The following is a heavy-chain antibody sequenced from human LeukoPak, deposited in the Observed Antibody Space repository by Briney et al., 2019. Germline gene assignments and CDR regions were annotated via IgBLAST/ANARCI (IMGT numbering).Heavy chain of an antibody. Sequence: ASVKLSCKASGGTFSSYAISWVRQAPGQGLEWMGGIIPIFGTANYAQKFQGRVTITADESTSTAYMELSSLRSEDTAVYYCARSKEGSYGTRGGYYFDYWGQGTLVTVSS. CDR1: GGTFSSYA. V-gene: IGHV1-69*13. D-gene: IGHD5-18*01. CDR3: ARSKEGSYGTRGGYYFDY. J-gene: IGHJ4*02. CDR2: IIPIFGTA.